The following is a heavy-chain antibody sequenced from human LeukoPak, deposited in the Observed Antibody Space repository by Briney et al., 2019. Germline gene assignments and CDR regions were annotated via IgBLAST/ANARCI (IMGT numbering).Heavy chain of an antibody. CDR2: LYSDGNT. D-gene: IGHD1-14*01. CDR3: ARGVEPRAASTLAY. Sequence: PGGSLRLSCADSGFTVITYDMTWVRQAPGKGLEWVSVLYSDGNTKYADSVQGRFTISRDNSKNTLYLEMNSLSPDDTAVYYCARGVEPRAASTLAYWGQGTLVTVSS. CDR1: GFTVITYD. V-gene: IGHV3-53*01. J-gene: IGHJ4*02.